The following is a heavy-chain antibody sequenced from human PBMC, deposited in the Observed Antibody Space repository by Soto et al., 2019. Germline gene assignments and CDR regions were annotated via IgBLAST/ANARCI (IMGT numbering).Heavy chain of an antibody. CDR1: GFTFSTYA. D-gene: IGHD3-9*01. V-gene: IGHV3-23*01. Sequence: AGGSLRLSCAASGFTFSTYAMSWVRQAPGKGLEWVSAISGSGGRTNYVDSVKGRFTISRDNSKNTLYLQMNSLRAEDTAVYYCAKGGYYDILTGYSDSWGQGALVTVSS. CDR2: ISGSGGRT. CDR3: AKGGYYDILTGYSDS. J-gene: IGHJ4*02.